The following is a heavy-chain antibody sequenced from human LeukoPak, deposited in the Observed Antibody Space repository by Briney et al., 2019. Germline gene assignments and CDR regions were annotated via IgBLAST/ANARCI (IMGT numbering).Heavy chain of an antibody. CDR1: GFTVSSNY. Sequence: GGSLRLSCAASGFTVSSNYMSWVRQAPGKGLEWVSVIYSGGSTYYADSVKGRFTISRDNSKNTLYLQMNSLRAEDTAVYYCARVPYSEVVYFDYWGQGTLVTVSS. J-gene: IGHJ4*02. D-gene: IGHD4-11*01. CDR2: IYSGGST. V-gene: IGHV3-53*05. CDR3: ARVPYSEVVYFDY.